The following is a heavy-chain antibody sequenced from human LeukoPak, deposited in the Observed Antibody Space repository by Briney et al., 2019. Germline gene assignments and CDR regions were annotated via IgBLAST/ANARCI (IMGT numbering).Heavy chain of an antibody. CDR2: IYYSGST. CDR1: GGSISSHY. D-gene: IGHD3-3*01. CDR3: ARGVDFWSGYTYYYYYYMDV. Sequence: SETLSLTCTVSGGSISSHYWSWIRQPPGKGLEWIGFIYYSGSTNYNPSLKSRVTISVDTSKNQFSLKLSSVTAADTAVYHCARGVDFWSGYTYYYYYYMDVWGKGTTVTVSS. J-gene: IGHJ6*03. V-gene: IGHV4-59*11.